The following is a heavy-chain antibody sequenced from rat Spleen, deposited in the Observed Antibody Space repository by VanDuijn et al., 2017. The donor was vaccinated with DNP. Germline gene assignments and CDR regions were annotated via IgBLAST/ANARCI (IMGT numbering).Heavy chain of an antibody. CDR2: IRYDGGST. D-gene: IGHD4-3*01. V-gene: IGHV5-22*01. CDR3: VRWNSGHFDY. CDR1: GFTFSDYY. Sequence: EVRLVKSGGGLVQPGRSLKLSCAASGFTFSDYYMAWIRQAPTMGLEWVAYIRYDGGSTKYGDSVKGRFTISRDNAKNTLYLQMNSLRSEDMATYYCVRWNSGHFDYWGQGVMVPVSS. J-gene: IGHJ2*01.